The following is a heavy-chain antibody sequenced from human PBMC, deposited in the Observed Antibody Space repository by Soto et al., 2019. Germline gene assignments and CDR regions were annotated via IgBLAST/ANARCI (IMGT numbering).Heavy chain of an antibody. CDR3: VRYYDFVGYYFDY. Sequence: GGSLRLSCAASGFTFSSYAMSWVRQAPGKGLEWVSAISGSGGSTYYADSVKGRFTISRDNSKNTLYLQMNSLRAEDTAVYYCVRYYDFVGYYFDYWGQGTLVTVSS. CDR1: GFTFSSYA. D-gene: IGHD3-3*01. V-gene: IGHV3-23*01. J-gene: IGHJ4*02. CDR2: ISGSGGST.